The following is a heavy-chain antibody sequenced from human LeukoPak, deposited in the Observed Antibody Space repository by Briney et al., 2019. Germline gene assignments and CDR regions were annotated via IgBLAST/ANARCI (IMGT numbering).Heavy chain of an antibody. CDR2: IYYSGST. CDR1: GGSISTYY. J-gene: IGHJ3*02. Sequence: PSETLSLTCTVSGGSISTYYWSWIRQPPGKGLELIGYIYYSGSTNYNPSLKSRVTISVDTSKNQFSLKLSSVTAADTAVYYCAREEVVAATNAFDIWGQGTMVTVSS. D-gene: IGHD2-15*01. CDR3: AREEVVAATNAFDI. V-gene: IGHV4-59*01.